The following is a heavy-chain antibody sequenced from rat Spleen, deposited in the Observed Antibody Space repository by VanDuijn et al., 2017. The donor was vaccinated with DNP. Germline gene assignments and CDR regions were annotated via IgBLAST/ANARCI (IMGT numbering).Heavy chain of an antibody. CDR1: GFTFSDYY. CDR2: ISYDGGNT. D-gene: IGHD4-3*01. Sequence: EVQLVESGGGLVQPGRSLKLSCTASGFTFSDYYMAWVRQAPTRGLEWVAYISYDGGNTYYGDSVKGRFTISRDNAKNTLYLQMNSLRSEDMATYYCARWNSGHFDYWGQGVMVTVSS. V-gene: IGHV5-22*01. CDR3: ARWNSGHFDY. J-gene: IGHJ2*01.